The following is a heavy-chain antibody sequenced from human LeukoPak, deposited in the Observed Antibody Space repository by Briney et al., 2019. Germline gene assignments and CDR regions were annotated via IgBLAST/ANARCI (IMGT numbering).Heavy chain of an antibody. D-gene: IGHD6-19*01. CDR1: GFSFSSYW. CDR3: ARTGGSSGWYSPALLKYYFDY. CDR2: INTDGTNT. J-gene: IGHJ4*02. V-gene: IGHV3-74*01. Sequence: TGGSLRLSCAASGFSFSSYWMHWVRQAPGKGLVWVSNINTDGTNTYYADSVKGRFTISRDNAKNSLYLQMNSLRAEDTAVYYCARTGGSSGWYSPALLKYYFDYWGQGTLVTVSS.